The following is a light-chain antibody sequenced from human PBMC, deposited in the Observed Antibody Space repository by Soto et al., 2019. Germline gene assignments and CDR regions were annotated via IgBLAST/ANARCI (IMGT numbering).Light chain of an antibody. CDR1: QSVSSSY. J-gene: IGKJ4*01. CDR2: GAS. Sequence: EIVLTQSPGTLSLSPGERATLSCRASQSVSSSYLAWYQQKPGQAPRLLIYGASSRATGIPDRFSGSGSGTDFTLTISRLEPEDFAVYYCQQYDSSTPFTFGGGTKVEIK. CDR3: QQYDSSTPFT. V-gene: IGKV3-20*01.